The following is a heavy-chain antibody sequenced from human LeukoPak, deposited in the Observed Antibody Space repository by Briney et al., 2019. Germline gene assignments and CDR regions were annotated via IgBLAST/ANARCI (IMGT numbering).Heavy chain of an antibody. Sequence: ASVKVSCRASGYTFINYYMHWVRQAPGQGLEWMGWISAYNGSTKYAQEFQGRVTMTTDTSTSTAYMEPRSLSSDDTAVYHCARDDHRSSWSWFDPWGQGTLVTVSS. CDR3: ARDDHRSSWSWFDP. D-gene: IGHD6-13*01. CDR1: GYTFINYY. J-gene: IGHJ5*02. V-gene: IGHV1-18*04. CDR2: ISAYNGST.